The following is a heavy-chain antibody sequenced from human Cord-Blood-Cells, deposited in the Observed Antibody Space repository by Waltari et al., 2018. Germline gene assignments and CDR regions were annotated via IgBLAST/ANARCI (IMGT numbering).Heavy chain of an antibody. CDR3: ARDGLSGGSGSYYYYYYMDV. Sequence: QVQLVQSGAEVKKPGASVKVSCKASGYTFTSYAMHWVRQAPGQRLEWMGWINAGNGNKKYSQKFQGRVTITRDTSASTAYMELSSLRSEDTAVYYCARDGLSGGSGSYYYYYYMDVWGKGTTVTVSS. CDR2: INAGNGNK. V-gene: IGHV1-3*01. D-gene: IGHD3-10*01. CDR1: GYTFTSYA. J-gene: IGHJ6*03.